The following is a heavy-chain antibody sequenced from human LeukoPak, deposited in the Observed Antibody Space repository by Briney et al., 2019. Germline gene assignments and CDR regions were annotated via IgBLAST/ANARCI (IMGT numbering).Heavy chain of an antibody. J-gene: IGHJ6*03. CDR3: AKGRGYYYYYMDV. V-gene: IGHV3-30*04. CDR1: GFTFSSYA. CDR2: ISYDGSNK. D-gene: IGHD5-24*01. Sequence: GGSLRLSCAASGFTFSSYAMHWVRQAPGKGLEWVAVISYDGSNKYYADSVKGRFTISRDNSKNTLYLQMNSLRAEDTAVYYCAKGRGYYYYYMDVWGKGTTVTISS.